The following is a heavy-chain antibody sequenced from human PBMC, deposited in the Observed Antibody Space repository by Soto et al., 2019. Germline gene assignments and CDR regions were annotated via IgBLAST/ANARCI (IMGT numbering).Heavy chain of an antibody. CDR3: ARGVKRAVAGKLFVFDS. J-gene: IGHJ3*02. V-gene: IGHV1-46*01. CDR2: FNPSGGGT. CDR1: GDTYTNFY. Sequence: ASVKVSCKASGDTYTNFYIHWVRQAPGQGLGWMGTFNPSGGGTFYAQKFQGRVTMTGYTSTSTAYMDLSSLRSDDTAVYYCARGVKRAVAGKLFVFDSWGEGTMVTVSS. D-gene: IGHD6-19*01.